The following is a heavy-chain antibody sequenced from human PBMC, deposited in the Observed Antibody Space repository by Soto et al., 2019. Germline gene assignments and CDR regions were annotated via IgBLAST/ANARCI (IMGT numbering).Heavy chain of an antibody. J-gene: IGHJ6*02. CDR2: ISGSGGST. Sequence: PGGSLRLSCAASGFTFSSHAMSWVRQAPGKGLEWVSAISGSGGSTYYADSVKGRFTISRDNSKNTLYLQMNSLRAEDTAVYYCAKDNYDSWSLDANYYSGMDVWGQGTTVTVSS. CDR3: AKDNYDSWSLDANYYSGMDV. CDR1: GFTFSSHA. D-gene: IGHD3-3*01. V-gene: IGHV3-23*01.